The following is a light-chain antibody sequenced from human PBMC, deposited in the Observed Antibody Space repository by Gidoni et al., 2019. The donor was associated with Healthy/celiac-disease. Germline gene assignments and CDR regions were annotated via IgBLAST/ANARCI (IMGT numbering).Light chain of an antibody. Sequence: DIQMTQSPSSLSASVGDRVTITCQASQDISNYVNWYQQKPGKAPKLLIYDASNLETGVPSRFSGSGSGTDFTFTISSLQPEDIATYYCQQYDNPIFTFGPGTKVDIK. CDR1: QDISNY. V-gene: IGKV1-33*01. CDR2: DAS. CDR3: QQYDNPIFT. J-gene: IGKJ3*01.